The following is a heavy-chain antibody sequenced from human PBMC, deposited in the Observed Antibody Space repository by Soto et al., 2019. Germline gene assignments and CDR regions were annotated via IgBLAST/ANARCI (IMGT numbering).Heavy chain of an antibody. CDR1: GGTFSSYA. J-gene: IGHJ6*02. D-gene: IGHD1-26*01. Sequence: GASVKVSCKASGGTFSSYAISWVRQAPGQGLEWMGGIIPIFGTANYAQKFQGRVTITADESTSTAYMELSSLRSEDTAVFYCARDEDSGSYYGYYYGMDVWGQGTTVTVS. V-gene: IGHV1-69*13. CDR3: ARDEDSGSYYGYYYGMDV. CDR2: IIPIFGTA.